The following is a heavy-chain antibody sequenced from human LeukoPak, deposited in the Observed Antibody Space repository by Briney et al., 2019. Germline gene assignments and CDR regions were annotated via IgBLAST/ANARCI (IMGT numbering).Heavy chain of an antibody. CDR1: GGSISSTSYY. V-gene: IGHV4-39*07. J-gene: IGHJ5*02. Sequence: SETLSLTCTVSGGSISSTSYYWGWIRQPPGKGLEWIGNIFYSGTTYYNPSLKSRVTISVDTSKNQFSLKLSSVTAADTAVYYCARDTAYGGSNWFDPWGQGTLVTVSS. D-gene: IGHD4-23*01. CDR3: ARDTAYGGSNWFDP. CDR2: IFYSGTT.